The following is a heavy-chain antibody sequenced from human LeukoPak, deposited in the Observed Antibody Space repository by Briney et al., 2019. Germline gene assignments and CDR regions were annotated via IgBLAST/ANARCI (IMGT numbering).Heavy chain of an antibody. V-gene: IGHV3-30*02. Sequence: GGSLRLSCAASGFTFISYGMHWVRQAPGKGLEWVAFIRHDGSNKYYTDSVKGRFTISRNTSKNTLSLQMNSLRAEDTALYYCVIVLGMGTRIDFWGQGTLVTVSS. CDR1: GFTFISYG. CDR2: IRHDGSNK. CDR3: VIVLGMGTRIDF. D-gene: IGHD5-24*01. J-gene: IGHJ4*02.